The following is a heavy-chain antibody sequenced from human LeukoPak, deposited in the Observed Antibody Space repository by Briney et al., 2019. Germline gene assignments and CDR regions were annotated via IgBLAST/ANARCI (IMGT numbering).Heavy chain of an antibody. D-gene: IGHD5-18*01. CDR1: GFTFSSYS. Sequence: GGSLRLSCAASGFTFSSYSMNWVRQAPGKGLEWVSSISSSSSYIYYADSVKGRFTISRDNAKNSLYLPMNSLRAEDTAVYYCARGNVDTAMVTGGYFDYWGQGTLVTVSS. CDR2: ISSSSSYI. V-gene: IGHV3-21*01. J-gene: IGHJ4*02. CDR3: ARGNVDTAMVTGGYFDY.